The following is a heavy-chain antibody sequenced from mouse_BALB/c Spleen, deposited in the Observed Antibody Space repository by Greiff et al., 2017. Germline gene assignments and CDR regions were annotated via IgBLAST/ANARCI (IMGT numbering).Heavy chain of an antibody. CDR2: IWSGGST. CDR1: GFSLTSYG. CDR3: ARTLGDYAMDY. D-gene: IGHD4-1*01. Sequence: QFHVKQSGPGLVQPSQSLSITCTVSGFSLTSYGVHWVRQSPGKGLEWLGVIWSGGSTDYNAAFISRLSISKDNSKSQVFFKMNSLQANDTAIYYCARTLGDYAMDYWGQGTSVTVSS. V-gene: IGHV2-2*02. J-gene: IGHJ4*01.